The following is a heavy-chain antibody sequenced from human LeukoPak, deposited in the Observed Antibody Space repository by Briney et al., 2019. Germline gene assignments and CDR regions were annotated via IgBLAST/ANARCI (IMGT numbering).Heavy chain of an antibody. D-gene: IGHD3-10*01. V-gene: IGHV4-39*07. CDR1: GGSISSSSYY. CDR2: IYYSGST. J-gene: IGHJ4*02. CDR3: ARDPGVLWFGELGLDY. Sequence: SETLSLTCTVSGGSISSSSYYWGWIRQPPGKGLEWIGSIYYSGSTYYNPSLKSRVTISVDTSKNQFSLKLSSVTAADTAVYYCARDPGVLWFGELGLDYWGQGTLVTVSS.